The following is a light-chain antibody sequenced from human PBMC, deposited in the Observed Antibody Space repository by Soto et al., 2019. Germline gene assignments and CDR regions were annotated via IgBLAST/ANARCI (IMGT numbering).Light chain of an antibody. V-gene: IGKV3-20*01. CDR2: GAS. CDR3: QQYGSSHPTWT. Sequence: EIVLTQSPGTLSLSPGERATLSCRASQSVSSSYLAWYQQKPGQAPRLLIYGASSRATGIPDRFSGSGSGTDFTVTISRLEPEDFAVYYCQQYGSSHPTWTFGQGTKVEIK. CDR1: QSVSSSY. J-gene: IGKJ1*01.